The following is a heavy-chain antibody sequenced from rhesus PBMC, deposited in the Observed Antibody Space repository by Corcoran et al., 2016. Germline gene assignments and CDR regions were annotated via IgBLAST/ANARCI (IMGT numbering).Heavy chain of an antibody. J-gene: IGHJ4*01. Sequence: QVQLQESGPGLVKPSQTLSLTCAIAGDSVSINSAAWNWIRQSPSRGLDWLGRKDKRSKWYKGYAQSVQNRININTDPSKNQFSLQWNSVTPEDMAGYYCARAGVSAAGLDYWGQGVLVTVSS. V-gene: IGHV6-1*01. CDR3: ARAGVSAAGLDY. CDR1: GDSVSINSAA. CDR2: KDKRSKWYK. D-gene: IGHD6S26*01.